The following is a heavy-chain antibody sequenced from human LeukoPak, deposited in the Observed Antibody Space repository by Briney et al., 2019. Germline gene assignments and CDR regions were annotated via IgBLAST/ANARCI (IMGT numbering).Heavy chain of an antibody. CDR1: GGSISSSSYY. J-gene: IGHJ1*01. Sequence: PSETLSLTCTVSGGSISSSSYYWGWIRQPPGKGLEWIGSIYYSGSTYYNPSLKSRVTISVDTSKNQFSLKLSSVTAADTAVYYCARDYGSPRRGDSGGFQHWGQGTLVTVSS. CDR2: IYYSGST. D-gene: IGHD2-21*01. V-gene: IGHV4-39*07. CDR3: ARDYGSPRRGDSGGFQH.